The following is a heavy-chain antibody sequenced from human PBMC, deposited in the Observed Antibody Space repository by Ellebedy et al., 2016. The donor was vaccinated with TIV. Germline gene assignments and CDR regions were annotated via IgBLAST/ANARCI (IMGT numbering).Heavy chain of an antibody. CDR2: ISAYNGNT. CDR1: GYTFTSYG. CDR3: ASPRWAAAGTDDAFDN. Sequence: AASVKVSCKASGYTFTSYGISWVRQAPGQGLEWMVWISAYNGNTNYAQKLQGRVTMTTDTSTSTAYMELRRLRSDDTAVYYCASPRWAAAGTDDAFDNWGQGTMVTVSS. D-gene: IGHD6-13*01. J-gene: IGHJ3*02. V-gene: IGHV1-18*01.